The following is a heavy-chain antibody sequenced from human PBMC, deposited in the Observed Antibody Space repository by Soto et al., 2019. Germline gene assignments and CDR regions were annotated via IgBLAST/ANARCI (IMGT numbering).Heavy chain of an antibody. CDR2: IDYSGSP. V-gene: IGHV4-30-4*01. CDR1: GGSISSGDYY. Sequence: QVQLQESGPGLVKPSQTLYLTCTVSGGSISSGDYYWSWIRQPPGKGLEWIGYIDYSGSPYYNPSLKSRVTKSVDTSKNQLSMKLSSVTAAVTAVYYCARADGGAKVDPWGQGTLVTVSS. CDR3: ARADGGAKVDP. J-gene: IGHJ5*02. D-gene: IGHD1-26*01.